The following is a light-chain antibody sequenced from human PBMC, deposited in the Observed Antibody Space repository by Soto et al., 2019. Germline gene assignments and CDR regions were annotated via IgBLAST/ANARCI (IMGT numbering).Light chain of an antibody. CDR3: SSYTSSSVYV. J-gene: IGLJ1*01. CDR1: SSDVGGYNY. CDR2: DVS. V-gene: IGLV2-14*01. Sequence: VLTQPASVSGSPGQSITISCTGTSSDVGGYNYVSWYQQHPGKAPKLMIYDVSNRPSGVSNRFSGSKSGNTASLTISGLQAEDEADYYCSSYTSSSVYVFGTGTKVTVL.